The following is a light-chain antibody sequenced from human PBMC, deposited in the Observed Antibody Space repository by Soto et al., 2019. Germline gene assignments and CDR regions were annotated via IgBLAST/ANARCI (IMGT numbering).Light chain of an antibody. Sequence: DTQMAQYPSALSASIGDRVIITCRASQSISILLAWYQHKPGKAPKLLIYAASSIDSGLPSRFSGSGSGTEITLTISSLQPDYFATYYCHHYNTYSKFGQGTNVDI. CDR2: AAS. CDR3: HHYNTYSK. CDR1: QSISIL. V-gene: IGKV1-5*03. J-gene: IGKJ1*01.